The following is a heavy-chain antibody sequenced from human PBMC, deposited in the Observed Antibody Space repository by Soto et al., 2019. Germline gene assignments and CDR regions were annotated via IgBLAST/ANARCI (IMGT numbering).Heavy chain of an antibody. CDR2: ISGSGGST. V-gene: IGHV3-23*01. D-gene: IGHD3-9*01. J-gene: IGHJ4*02. CDR3: AKEPFPGYDILTGYYHFDY. CDR1: GFTFSSYA. Sequence: HPGGSLRLSCAASGFTFSSYAMSWVRQAPGKGLEWVSAISGSGGSTYYADSVKGRFTISRDNSKNTLYLQMNSLRAEDTAVYYCAKEPFPGYDILTGYYHFDYWGQGTLVTVSS.